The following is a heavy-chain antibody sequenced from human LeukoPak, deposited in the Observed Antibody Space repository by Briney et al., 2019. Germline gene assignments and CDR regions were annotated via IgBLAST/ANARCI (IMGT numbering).Heavy chain of an antibody. CDR2: ISYNGINT. CDR1: GFIFNTYT. D-gene: IGHD3-16*01. CDR3: TRGPHIDNYYDAGFDY. Sequence: GRSLRLSCAASGFIFNTYTIHWVRQAPGKGLEWVAVISYNGINTYYADSVKGRFTISRDNSKNTLYLQLNSLRAEDTAVYYCTRGPHIDNYYDAGFDYWGQGTLVTVSS. J-gene: IGHJ4*02. V-gene: IGHV3-30-3*01.